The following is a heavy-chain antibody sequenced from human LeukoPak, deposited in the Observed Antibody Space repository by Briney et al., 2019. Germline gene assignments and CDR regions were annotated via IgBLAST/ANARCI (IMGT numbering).Heavy chain of an antibody. CDR1: GFTFSNAW. V-gene: IGHV3-15*01. J-gene: IGHJ4*02. CDR3: ATEYYGSVHNY. D-gene: IGHD3-3*01. CDR2: IKSKRDGGTT. Sequence: PGGSLRLSCAGSGFTFSNAWMSWVRQAPGKGLEWIGHIKSKRDGGTTDYAAPVKGRFTIARDDSKTTLYLQMSSLQTEDTAVYYCATEYYGSVHNYWGQGTLVTVSS.